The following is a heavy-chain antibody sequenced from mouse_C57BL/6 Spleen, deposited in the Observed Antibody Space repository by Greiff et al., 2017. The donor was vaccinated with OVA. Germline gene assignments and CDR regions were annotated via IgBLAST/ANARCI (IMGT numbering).Heavy chain of an antibody. V-gene: IGHV5-17*01. CDR1: GFTFSDYG. CDR3: ARRNDSISWFAY. Sequence: EVKLVESGGGLVKPGGSLKLSCAASGFTFSDYGMHWVRQAPEKGLEWVAYISSGSCTIYYADTVKGRFTISRDNAKNTLFLQMTSRRSEDTAMYYCARRNDSISWFAYWGQGALVTVSA. J-gene: IGHJ3*01. D-gene: IGHD1-1*01. CDR2: ISSGSCTI.